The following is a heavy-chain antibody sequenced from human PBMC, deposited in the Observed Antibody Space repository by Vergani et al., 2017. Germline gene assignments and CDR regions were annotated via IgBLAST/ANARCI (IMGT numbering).Heavy chain of an antibody. CDR1: GDSITSGAYY. CDR2: IFHSGGA. V-gene: IGHV4-31*03. Sequence: QVQLQESGPGLVKPSQTLSLTCTVSGDSITSGAYYWSWIRQHPGKGLEWIGYIFHSGGADYNPSLESRVSISVDTSKNEFSLRVTSVTAADTAVYYCAREATLAYYYMDVWVKGTTVTVSS. J-gene: IGHJ6*03. CDR3: AREATLAYYYMDV.